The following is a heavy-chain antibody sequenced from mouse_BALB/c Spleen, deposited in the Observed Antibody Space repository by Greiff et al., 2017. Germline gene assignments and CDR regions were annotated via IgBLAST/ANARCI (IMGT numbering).Heavy chain of an antibody. Sequence: EVKLVESGPGLVKPSQSLSLTCTVTGYSITSDYAWNWIRQFPGNKLEWMGYISYSGSTSYNPSLKSRISITRDTSKNQFFLQLNSVTTEDTATYYCETYDYDPYWYFDVWGAGTTVTVSS. V-gene: IGHV3-2*02. D-gene: IGHD2-4*01. J-gene: IGHJ1*01. CDR3: ETYDYDPYWYFDV. CDR1: GYSITSDYA. CDR2: ISYSGST.